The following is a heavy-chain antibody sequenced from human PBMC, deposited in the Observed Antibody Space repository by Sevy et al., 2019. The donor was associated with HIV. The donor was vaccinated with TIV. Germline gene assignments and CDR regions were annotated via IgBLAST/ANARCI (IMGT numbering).Heavy chain of an antibody. D-gene: IGHD2-21*01. CDR2: IIPMFGTS. CDR3: ARGGGAVDHGMDV. Sequence: ASVKVSCKASGGTFSSYDINWVRQAPGQGLEWMGQIIPMFGTSTSAHNFQGRVTITADESTSTAYMDLSSLRYEDTALYYCARGGGAVDHGMDVWGQGTTVTVSS. J-gene: IGHJ6*02. CDR1: GGTFSSYD. V-gene: IGHV1-69*13.